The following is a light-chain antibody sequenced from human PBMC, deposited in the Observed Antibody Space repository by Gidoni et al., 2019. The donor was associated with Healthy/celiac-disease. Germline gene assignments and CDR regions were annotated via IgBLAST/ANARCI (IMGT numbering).Light chain of an antibody. CDR1: QSVSSY. CDR2: DAS. CDR3: QQRSNWPPV. J-gene: IGKJ4*01. V-gene: IGKV3-11*01. Sequence: IVLTQSPATLSLSPGERATLSCRASQSVSSYLAWYQQKPGQAPRLLIYDASNRATCIPARFSGSGSGTDFTLTISSLEPEDFAVNYCQQRSNWPPVFGGGTKVEIK.